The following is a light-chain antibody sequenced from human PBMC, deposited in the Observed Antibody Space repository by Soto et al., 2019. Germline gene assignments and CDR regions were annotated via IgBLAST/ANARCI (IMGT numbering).Light chain of an antibody. CDR3: SSYTASGTPV. J-gene: IGLJ3*02. V-gene: IGLV2-14*01. Sequence: QSALTQPASVSGSPGQTITISCTGTSSDVGGYHYLSWYQQHPGKAPKVMIYEVSNRPSGVSNRFSGSKSGNTASLTISGLQAEDEADYFCSSYTASGTPVFGGGTKRTVL. CDR2: EVS. CDR1: SSDVGGYHY.